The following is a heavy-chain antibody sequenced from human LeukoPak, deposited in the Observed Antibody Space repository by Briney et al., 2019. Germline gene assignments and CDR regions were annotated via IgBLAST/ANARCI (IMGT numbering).Heavy chain of an antibody. CDR1: GFTFSTFA. CDR3: ATYRQVLLPFES. D-gene: IGHD2-8*02. J-gene: IGHJ4*02. CDR2: IFPSGGEI. Sequence: GGSLRLSCAASGFTFSTFAMIWVRPPPGKGLEWVSIIFPSGGEIHYADSVRGRFTISRDNSKSTLSLQMNSLRAEDTAIYYCATYRQVLLPFESWGQGTLVTVSS. V-gene: IGHV3-23*01.